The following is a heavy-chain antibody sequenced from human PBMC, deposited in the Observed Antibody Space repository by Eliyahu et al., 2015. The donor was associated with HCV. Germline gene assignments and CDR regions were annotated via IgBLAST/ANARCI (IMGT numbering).Heavy chain of an antibody. D-gene: IGHD1-26*01. CDR2: SYFXGST. CDR1: GAPIXTXSYY. CDR3: ARDIGRVDP. J-gene: IGHJ5*02. Sequence: QLQLQESGPGLVKPSQTLSLTCTVSGAPIXTXSYYWXWXRHRPGKGLEWIGYSYFXGSTYYNPSLKSRLTISMDTYKNHFSLKLTPVTAADTAVYYCARDIGRVDPWGRGTLVTVSS. V-gene: IGHV4-31*03.